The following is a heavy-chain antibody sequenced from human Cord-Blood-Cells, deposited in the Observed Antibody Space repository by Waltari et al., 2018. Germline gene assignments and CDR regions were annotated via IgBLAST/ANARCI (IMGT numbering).Heavy chain of an antibody. J-gene: IGHJ4*02. D-gene: IGHD6-13*01. V-gene: IGHV4-59*01. CDR2: IYYSGST. CDR3: ARFHRGSSWYFDY. Sequence: QVQLQESGPGLVKPSETLSLTCTGSGGSISRSYWSWIRQPPGKGLEWIGYIYYSGSTNYNPSLKSRVTISVDTSKNQFSLKLSSVTAADTAVYYCARFHRGSSWYFDYWGQGTLVTVSS. CDR1: GGSISRSY.